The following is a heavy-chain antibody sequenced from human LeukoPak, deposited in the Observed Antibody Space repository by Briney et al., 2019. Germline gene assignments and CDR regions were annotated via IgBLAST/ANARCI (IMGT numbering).Heavy chain of an antibody. Sequence: GGSLRLSCAASGFTFSSYAMAWVRQTPGKGLEWVSVTSTSGGSTYYADSVKGRFTISRDNSKNTLYLQMNSPRAEDTAIYYCAKISGSVDYWGQGTLVTVSS. CDR1: GFTFSSYA. J-gene: IGHJ4*02. V-gene: IGHV3-23*01. CDR2: TSTSGGST. CDR3: AKISGSVDY. D-gene: IGHD5-12*01.